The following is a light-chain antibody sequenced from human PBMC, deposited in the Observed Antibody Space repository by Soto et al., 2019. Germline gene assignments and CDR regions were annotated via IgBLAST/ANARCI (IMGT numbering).Light chain of an antibody. CDR1: ASVGNN. CDR3: QDGSVWPT. J-gene: IGKJ1*01. Sequence: EAVLTQSPATLSVSPGERVTLSCRASASVGNNLAWYQQKPGQAPRLLIYDASTRATGVPPRFSGSGSETEFTLTISSLQSDDFAVYYCQDGSVWPTCGRGTKVEIK. CDR2: DAS. V-gene: IGKV3-15*01.